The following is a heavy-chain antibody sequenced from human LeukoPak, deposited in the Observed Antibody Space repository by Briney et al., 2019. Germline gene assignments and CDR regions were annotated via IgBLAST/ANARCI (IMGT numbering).Heavy chain of an antibody. CDR1: GGSFSGYY. D-gene: IGHD3-22*01. CDR2: INHSGST. CDR3: ASGGPSYYYDSSGHNWFDP. J-gene: IGHJ5*02. V-gene: IGHV4-34*01. Sequence: SETLSLTCAVYGGSFSGYYWSWIRQPPGKGLEWIGEINHSGSTNYNPSLKSRVTISVDTSKNQLSLKLSSVTAADTAVYYCASGGPSYYYDSSGHNWFDPWGQGTLVTVSS.